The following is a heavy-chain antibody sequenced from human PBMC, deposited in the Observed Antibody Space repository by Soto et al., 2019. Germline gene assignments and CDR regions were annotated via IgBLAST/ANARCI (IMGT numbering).Heavy chain of an antibody. Sequence: GASVKVSCKASGYTFTSYAMHWVRQAPGQRLEWMGWINAGNGNTKYSQKFRGRVTITRDTSASTAYMELSSLRSEDTAVYYCATYSSGWSNEYYFDYWGQGTLVTVSS. V-gene: IGHV1-3*01. CDR3: ATYSSGWSNEYYFDY. D-gene: IGHD6-19*01. J-gene: IGHJ4*02. CDR2: INAGNGNT. CDR1: GYTFTSYA.